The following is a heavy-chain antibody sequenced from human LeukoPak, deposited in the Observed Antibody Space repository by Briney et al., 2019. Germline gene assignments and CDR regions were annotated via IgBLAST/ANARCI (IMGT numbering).Heavy chain of an antibody. Sequence: PSETLSLTCTVSGGPISSSSYYWGWIRQPPGKGLEWIGCIYYSGSTYYNPSLKSRVTISVDTSKNQFSLKLSSVTAADTAVYYCAGKLGYCSGGSCYPAHWGQGTLVTVSS. CDR3: AGKLGYCSGGSCYPAH. V-gene: IGHV4-39*01. D-gene: IGHD2-15*01. CDR1: GGPISSSSYY. J-gene: IGHJ1*01. CDR2: IYYSGST.